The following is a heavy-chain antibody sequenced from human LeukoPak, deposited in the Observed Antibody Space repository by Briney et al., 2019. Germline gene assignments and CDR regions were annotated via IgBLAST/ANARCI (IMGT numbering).Heavy chain of an antibody. CDR2: IYYSGST. Sequence: SETLSLTCTVSGGSISSYYWSWIRQPPGKGLEWIGYIYYSGSTNYNPSLKSRVTISVDTSKNQFSLKLSSVTAADTAVYYCARDPRYCSSTSCDRKAFDIWGQGTMVTVSS. D-gene: IGHD2-2*01. J-gene: IGHJ3*02. CDR1: GGSISSYY. CDR3: ARDPRYCSSTSCDRKAFDI. V-gene: IGHV4-59*12.